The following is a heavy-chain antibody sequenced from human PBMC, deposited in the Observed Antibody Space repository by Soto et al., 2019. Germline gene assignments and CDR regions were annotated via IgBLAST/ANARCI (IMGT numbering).Heavy chain of an antibody. V-gene: IGHV4-39*01. CDR2: IYYSGST. CDR3: ASLNRDGYNYPDY. CDR1: GGSISSSSYY. D-gene: IGHD5-12*01. J-gene: IGHJ4*02. Sequence: PLETLSLTCTVSGGSISSSSYYWGWIRQPPGKGLEWIGSIYYSGSTYYNPSLKSRVTISVDTSKNQFSLKLSSVTAADTAVYYCASLNRDGYNYPDYWGQGTLVTVSS.